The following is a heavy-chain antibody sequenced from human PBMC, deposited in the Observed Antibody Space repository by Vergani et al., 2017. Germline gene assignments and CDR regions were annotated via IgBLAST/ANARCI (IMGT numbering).Heavy chain of an antibody. J-gene: IGHJ4*02. D-gene: IGHD6-25*01. Sequence: EVQLLESGGGSAQPGESLRLSCVASGFTFTAHGLNWVRQAPGKGLEWVSGISGQNFRTHYADSVKGRFTISRDNSKNTVYLQLNRLRAEDTGLYYCARDPRSRGSFFFDFWGLGALVTVSS. CDR2: ISGQNFRT. CDR3: ARDPRSRGSFFFDF. CDR1: GFTFTAHG. V-gene: IGHV3-23*01.